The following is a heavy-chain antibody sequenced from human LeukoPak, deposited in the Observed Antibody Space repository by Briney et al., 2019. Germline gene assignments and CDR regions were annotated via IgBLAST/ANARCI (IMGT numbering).Heavy chain of an antibody. CDR3: ARDSGYAFDF. Sequence: GGSLRLSCAASGFTFSSYGMNWVRQAPGKGLEWVSHIGISSSIIDYADSVKGRFTISRDDAKNSLYLQMNSLRDEDTAVYYCARDSGYAFDFWGQGTLVTVSS. D-gene: IGHD3-22*01. CDR1: GFTFSSYG. J-gene: IGHJ4*02. CDR2: IGISSSII. V-gene: IGHV3-48*02.